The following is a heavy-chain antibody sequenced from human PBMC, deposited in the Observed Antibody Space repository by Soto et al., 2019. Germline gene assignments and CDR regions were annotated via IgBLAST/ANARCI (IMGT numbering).Heavy chain of an antibody. CDR2: IKNSANSYTT. CDR3: ARVRLVAPTLYFVY. V-gene: IGHV3-72*01. Sequence: EVQVVESGGGLVQPGGSLRLSCAASGFTFSDHYMDWVRQAPGKGLAWVGRIKNSANSYTTEYAASVKGRITISRDDSNNSLYLQIHSLKTEDTAVYYCARVRLVAPTLYFVYWGQGTLVTVSS. CDR1: GFTFSDHY. J-gene: IGHJ4*02. D-gene: IGHD2-15*01.